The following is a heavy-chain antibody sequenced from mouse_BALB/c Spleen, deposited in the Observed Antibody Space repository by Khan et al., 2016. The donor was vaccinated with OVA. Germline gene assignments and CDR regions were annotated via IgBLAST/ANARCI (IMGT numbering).Heavy chain of an antibody. CDR1: GYTFTSYW. J-gene: IGHJ3*01. V-gene: IGHV1S132*01. D-gene: IGHD1-1*01. CDR2: IFPGNGTT. CDR3: ARGDVCSYEFAY. Sequence: QVQLKQSGAELVKPGASVKMSCKTSGYTFTSYWIKWVKQRPGQGLGWIGDIFPGNGTTYYNEKFKGKATLTVDKSSSTAYMQLSSLTSEDSAVYFCARGDVCSYEFAYWGQGTLVTVSA.